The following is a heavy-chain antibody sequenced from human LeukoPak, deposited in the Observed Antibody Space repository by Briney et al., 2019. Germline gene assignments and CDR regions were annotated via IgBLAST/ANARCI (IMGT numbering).Heavy chain of an antibody. J-gene: IGHJ4*02. CDR2: IYPGDSDT. Sequence: GESLKISCKGSGYSFTSNWIGWVRQMPGKGLEWMGIIYPGDSDTTYSPSFQGQVTIAAEKSISTVYLQWSSLKASDTAMYYCARLSLGGANSFDYWGQGTLVTVSS. CDR3: ARLSLGGANSFDY. CDR1: GYSFTSNW. V-gene: IGHV5-51*01. D-gene: IGHD4/OR15-4a*01.